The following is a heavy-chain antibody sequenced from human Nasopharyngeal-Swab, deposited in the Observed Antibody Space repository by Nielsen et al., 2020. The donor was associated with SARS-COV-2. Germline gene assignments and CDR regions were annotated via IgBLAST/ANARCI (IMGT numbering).Heavy chain of an antibody. V-gene: IGHV4-4*02. CDR2: VYRSGLT. CDR1: GGSTTSSNW. Sequence: GSLRLSCTVSGGSTTSSNWWTWVRQSPRTGLEWIGEVYRSGLTNYNPSLKSRVTISLDTSKNQFSLEMTSVTAADTALYYCASGPFGPGDSYYYYGLDVWGQGTTVTVSS. D-gene: IGHD3/OR15-3a*01. J-gene: IGHJ6*02. CDR3: ASGPFGPGDSYYYYGLDV.